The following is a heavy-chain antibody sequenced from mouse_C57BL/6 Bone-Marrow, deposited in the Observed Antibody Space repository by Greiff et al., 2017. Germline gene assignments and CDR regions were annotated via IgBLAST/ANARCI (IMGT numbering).Heavy chain of an antibody. CDR3: ARGRGFAY. V-gene: IGHV1-55*01. CDR1: GYTFTGYW. Sequence: VQLQQPGAELVKPGASVKMSCKASGYTFTGYWITWVKQRPGQGLEWIGGINPGSGSTNYTEKFKSKATLTVDTSSSTAYMQLSSLTSEDSAVYYCARGRGFAYWGQGTLVTVSA. CDR2: INPGSGST. J-gene: IGHJ3*01.